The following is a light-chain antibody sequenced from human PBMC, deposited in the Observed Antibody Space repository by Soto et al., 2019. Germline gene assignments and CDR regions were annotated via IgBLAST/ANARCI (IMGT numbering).Light chain of an antibody. CDR2: AAS. CDR3: QQYGSSPRLT. CDR1: QSVSSDY. V-gene: IGKV3-20*01. J-gene: IGKJ4*01. Sequence: EIVLTQSPGTLSLSPGERATLSCRASQSVSSDYLAWYQQQPGQAPRLLIYAASSRATGIPDRFSGSGSGTHFTLTISRLEPEDFAVYYCQQYGSSPRLTFGGGTKVEI.